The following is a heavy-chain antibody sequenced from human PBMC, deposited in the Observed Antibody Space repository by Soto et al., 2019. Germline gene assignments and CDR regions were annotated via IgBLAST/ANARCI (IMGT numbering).Heavy chain of an antibody. CDR2: IYVSGST. CDR1: RGSIYTGGYY. D-gene: IGHD3-10*01. V-gene: IGHV4-31*03. CDR3: ARARSGTYYNPAWFDP. J-gene: IGHJ5*02. Sequence: QMQMQESGPGLVEPSQTLSLTCTVSRGSIYTGGYYWTWIRQHPGKALEWIGYIYVSGSTYYNPSLKSRVASSIDTSKNQFSLKLNSVSAADTAVYYCARARSGTYYNPAWFDPWGQGALVTVSS.